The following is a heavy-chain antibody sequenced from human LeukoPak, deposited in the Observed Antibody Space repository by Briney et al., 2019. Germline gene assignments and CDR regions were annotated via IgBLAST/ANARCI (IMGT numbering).Heavy chain of an antibody. J-gene: IGHJ4*02. CDR2: ISSSGSTI. CDR1: GFTFSSYE. Sequence: GGSLRLSCAASGFTFSSYEMNWVRQAPGKGLEWVSYISSSGSTIYYADSVKGRFTISRDNAKNSLYLQMDSLRAEDTAVYYCASYTSGKSHFDYWGQGALVTVSS. V-gene: IGHV3-48*03. D-gene: IGHD3-22*01. CDR3: ASYTSGKSHFDY.